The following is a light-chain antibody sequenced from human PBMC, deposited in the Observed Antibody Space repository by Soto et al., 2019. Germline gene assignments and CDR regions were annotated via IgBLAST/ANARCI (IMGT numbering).Light chain of an antibody. V-gene: IGLV1-44*01. CDR1: SSNIGSNT. Sequence: QSALTQPPSASGTPGQRVTISCSGSSSNIGSNTVNWYQQLPGTAPKLLIYSNNQRPSGVPDRLSGSKSGTSASLAISGFQSEDEADYYCAAWDDSLNGLYVFGTGTKVTVL. J-gene: IGLJ1*01. CDR2: SNN. CDR3: AAWDDSLNGLYV.